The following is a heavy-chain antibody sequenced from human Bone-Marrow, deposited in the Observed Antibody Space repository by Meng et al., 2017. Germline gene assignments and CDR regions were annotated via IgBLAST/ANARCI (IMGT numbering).Heavy chain of an antibody. J-gene: IGHJ4*02. D-gene: IGHD3-9*01. V-gene: IGHV3-15*01. CDR2: IKSHVDGATA. Sequence: GGSLRLSCAASGITFNYAWMSWVRQAPGKGLEWVGRIKSHVDGATADYATPVTGRFSISRDDSKSTVYLQMSGLTTDDTGVYYCTWDDKAVSDYWGQGTRVTVSS. CDR3: TWDDKAVSDY. CDR1: GITFNYAW.